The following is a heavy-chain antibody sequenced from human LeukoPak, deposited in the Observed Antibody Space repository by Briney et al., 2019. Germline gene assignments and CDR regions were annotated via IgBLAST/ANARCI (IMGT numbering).Heavy chain of an antibody. J-gene: IGHJ6*02. V-gene: IGHV4-34*01. CDR1: GGSLSGYY. Sequence: PSETLSLTCAVYGGSLSGYYWNWIRQPPGKGLEWIGEINHSGSTNYNPSLKSRVTISVDTSKNQFSLKLSSVTAADTAVYYCARSPLIVVVPAAKNYYYYGMDVWGQGTTVTVSS. D-gene: IGHD2-2*01. CDR2: INHSGST. CDR3: ARSPLIVVVPAAKNYYYYGMDV.